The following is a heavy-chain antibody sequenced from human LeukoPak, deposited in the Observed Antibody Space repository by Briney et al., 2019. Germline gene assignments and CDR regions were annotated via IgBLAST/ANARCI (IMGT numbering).Heavy chain of an antibody. D-gene: IGHD1-1*01. CDR3: ARGIEPDWNYYMDV. Sequence: PSETLSLTCTVSGGSISSSSYYWSWIRQPPGKGLEWIGYIYHSGSTYYNPSLKSRVTISVDTSKNQFSLKLSSVTAADTAVCYCARGIEPDWNYYMDVWGQGTTVTVSS. CDR2: IYHSGST. J-gene: IGHJ6*03. CDR1: GGSISSSSYY. V-gene: IGHV4-30-2*01.